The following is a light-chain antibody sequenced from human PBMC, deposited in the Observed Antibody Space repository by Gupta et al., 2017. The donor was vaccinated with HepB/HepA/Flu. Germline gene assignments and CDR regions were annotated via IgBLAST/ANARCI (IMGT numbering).Light chain of an antibody. CDR3: LQTYDTSWT. J-gene: IGKJ1*01. CDR1: QSIGDY. CDR2: GAS. V-gene: IGKV1-39*01. Sequence: DIQLTQSPSSLSASLGDRVSISCRSSQSIGDYLNWYQERPGKAPKLLIYGASNLYIGVPSRFSGSGSGTDFTLTISGLQPEDFATYYCLQTYDTSWTFGQGTRVE.